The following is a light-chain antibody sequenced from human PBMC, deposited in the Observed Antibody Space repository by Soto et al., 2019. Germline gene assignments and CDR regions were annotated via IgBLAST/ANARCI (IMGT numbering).Light chain of an antibody. CDR2: AAS. V-gene: IGKV1-12*01. J-gene: IGKJ1*01. CDR3: QQANSFPPP. CDR1: QVISSW. Sequence: DIQMTQSPSSVSASVGDSVTITCRASQVISSWLAWYQQKPGKAPKLLIYAASSLQSGVPSRFRGSGSGIDFTLPICSLQPEDCAIYYCQQANSFPPPFRQGTKVEIK.